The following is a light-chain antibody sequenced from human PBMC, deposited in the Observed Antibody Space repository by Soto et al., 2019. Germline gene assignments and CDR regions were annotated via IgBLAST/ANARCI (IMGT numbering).Light chain of an antibody. CDR1: QSVSSS. CDR3: HQYYNWPRT. J-gene: IGKJ1*01. V-gene: IGKV3-15*01. Sequence: EVGMTQSPATLSVSPGERATLSCRASQSVSSSLAWYQQKPGQAPRLLIYGASTRATDIPARFSGSGSGTEFTLTISSLQSGDFAVYYCHQYYNWPRTFGQGTKWISN. CDR2: GAS.